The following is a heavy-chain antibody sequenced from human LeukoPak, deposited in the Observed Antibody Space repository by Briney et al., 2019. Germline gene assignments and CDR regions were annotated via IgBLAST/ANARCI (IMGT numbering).Heavy chain of an antibody. CDR3: ASDYYCSSTSRRAAEYFQH. CDR2: INHSGST. D-gene: IGHD2-2*01. J-gene: IGHJ1*01. V-gene: IGHV4-34*01. CDR1: GGSFSGYY. Sequence: PSETLSLTCAVYGGSFSGYYWSWIRQPPGKGLEWIGEINHSGSTNYNPSPKSRVTISVDTSKNQFSLKLSSVTAADTAVYYCASDYYCSSTSRRAAEYFQHWGQGTLVTVSS.